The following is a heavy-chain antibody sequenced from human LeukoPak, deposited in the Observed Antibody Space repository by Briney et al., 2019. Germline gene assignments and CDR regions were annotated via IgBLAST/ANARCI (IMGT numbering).Heavy chain of an antibody. CDR1: GGSISSYY. D-gene: IGHD5-12*01. Sequence: PSETLSLTCTVSGGSISSYYWSWIRQPPGKGLEWIGYIYYSGSTNYNPSLKSRVTISVDTSKNQFSLKLSSVTAADTAVYYCARGGWLRFTYYFDYWGQGTLVTVSS. CDR2: IYYSGST. CDR3: ARGGWLRFTYYFDY. V-gene: IGHV4-59*01. J-gene: IGHJ4*02.